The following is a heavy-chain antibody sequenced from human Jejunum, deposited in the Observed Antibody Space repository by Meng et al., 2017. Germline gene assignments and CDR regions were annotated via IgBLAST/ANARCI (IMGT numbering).Heavy chain of an antibody. CDR3: ARDLTYGFLE. V-gene: IGHV7-4-1*02. CDR2: INTNTGNP. J-gene: IGHJ4*02. Sequence: VQLVQAGFELKKPGASGKVSCKASGYTFISQAMNWVRQAPGQGLEWMGWINTNTGNPRYAQGFTGRFVFSLDTSVSTAYLQITSLKAEDTAVHYCARDLTYGFLEWGQGTLVTVSS. CDR1: GYTFISQA. D-gene: IGHD3-3*01.